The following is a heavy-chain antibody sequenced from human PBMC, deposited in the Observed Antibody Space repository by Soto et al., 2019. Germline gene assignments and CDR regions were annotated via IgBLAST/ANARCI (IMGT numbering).Heavy chain of an antibody. V-gene: IGHV1-18*01. CDR3: ARDGSGTYRTAFDI. CDR1: DYSFSTYG. CDR2: ISGYNGDT. J-gene: IGHJ3*02. D-gene: IGHD3-10*01. Sequence: ASVKVSCKASDYSFSTYGVSWVRQAPGQGLEWMGWISGYNGDTSYAQKFQGRVTMTTDTSTSTAYMELRSLRSDDTAVYYCARDGSGTYRTAFDIWGQGTLVTVSS.